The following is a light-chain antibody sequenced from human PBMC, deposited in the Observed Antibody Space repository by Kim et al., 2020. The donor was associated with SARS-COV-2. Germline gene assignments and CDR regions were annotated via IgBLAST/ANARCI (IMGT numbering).Light chain of an antibody. V-gene: IGKV1-39*01. Sequence: DIQMTQSPSSLSASVGDRVTITCRASQSISSYLSWYQQKPGKAPKLLIHSASTLHSGVPSGFSGSGSGTEFTLTISTLQPEDFATYCCQQSYSIPATFGPGTKVDIK. CDR1: QSISSY. CDR3: QQSYSIPAT. J-gene: IGKJ3*01. CDR2: SAS.